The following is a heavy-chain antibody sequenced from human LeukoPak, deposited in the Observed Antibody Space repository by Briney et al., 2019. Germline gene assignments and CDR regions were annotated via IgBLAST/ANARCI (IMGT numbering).Heavy chain of an antibody. V-gene: IGHV4-34*01. CDR3: ARVGGYYNWFDF. D-gene: IGHD4-23*01. J-gene: IGHJ5*01. CDR1: GGSFSGYY. CDR2: INHSGST. Sequence: PSETLSLTCAVYGGSFSGYYWSWIRQPPGKGLEWIGEINHSGSTNYNPSLKSRVTISVDTSKNQFSLKLSSVTAADTAVYYCARVGGYYNWFDFWGQGTLVTVSS.